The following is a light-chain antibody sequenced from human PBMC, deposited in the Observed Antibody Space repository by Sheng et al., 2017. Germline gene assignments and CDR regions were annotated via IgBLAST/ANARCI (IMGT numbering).Light chain of an antibody. J-gene: IGLJ2*01. Sequence: QSVVTQPPSASGTPGQRVTISCSGSSSSIGRNTVNWYQQLPGRAPKLLIYKNDQRPSGVPDRFSGSKSGTSASLAISGLQSEDEADYYCTTYDASLRLYFFGGGTKLTVL. CDR1: SSSIGRNT. CDR3: TTYDASLRLYF. V-gene: IGLV1-44*01. CDR2: KND.